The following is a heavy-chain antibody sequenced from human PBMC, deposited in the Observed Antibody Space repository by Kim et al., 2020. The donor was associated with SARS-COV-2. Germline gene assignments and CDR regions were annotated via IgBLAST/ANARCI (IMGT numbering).Heavy chain of an antibody. CDR2: IYPGDSDT. V-gene: IGHV5-51*01. CDR3: ARHREMIQQQLVRDLGSYGMDV. J-gene: IGHJ6*02. Sequence: GASLQISCKGSGYSFTSYWIGWVRQMPGKGLEWMGIIYPGDSDTRYSPSFQGQVTTSADKSISTAYLQWSSLKASDTAMYYCARHREMIQQQLVRDLGSYGMDVWGQGTTVTVSS. CDR1: GYSFTSYW. D-gene: IGHD6-13*01.